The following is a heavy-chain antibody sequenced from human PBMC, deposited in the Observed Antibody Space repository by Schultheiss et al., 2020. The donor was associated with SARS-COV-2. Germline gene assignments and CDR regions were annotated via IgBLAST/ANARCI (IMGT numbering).Heavy chain of an antibody. V-gene: IGHV3-15*01. CDR3: TTDLPMTTVTTLGY. J-gene: IGHJ4*02. CDR1: GFTFSDNY. D-gene: IGHD4-17*01. CDR2: IKSKTDGGTT. Sequence: GGSLRLSCAASGFTFSDNYMDWVRQAPGKGLEWVGRIKSKTDGGTTDYAAPVKGRFTISRDDSKNTLYLQMNSLKTEDTAVYYCTTDLPMTTVTTLGYWGQGTLVTVSS.